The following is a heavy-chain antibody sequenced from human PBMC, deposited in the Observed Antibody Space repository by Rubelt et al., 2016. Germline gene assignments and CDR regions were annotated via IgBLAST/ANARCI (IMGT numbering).Heavy chain of an antibody. D-gene: IGHD2/OR15-2a*01. CDR2: IIISSSFI. J-gene: IGHJ4*02. V-gene: IGHV3-21*04. CDR3: ARHPGSTSYGTIDY. Sequence: GKGLEWVSSIIISSSFIYYADSVKGRFTISRDNSKNTLYLQMNSLRAEDTALYYCARHPGSTSYGTIDYWGQGTLVTVSS.